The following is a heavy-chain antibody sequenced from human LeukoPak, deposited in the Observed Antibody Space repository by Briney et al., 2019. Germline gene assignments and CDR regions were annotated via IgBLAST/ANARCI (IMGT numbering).Heavy chain of an antibody. J-gene: IGHJ4*02. D-gene: IGHD3-10*01. CDR2: ISYDGSNK. V-gene: IGHV3-30*04. CDR1: GFTFSSYA. CDR3: AYGSGSDQFDY. Sequence: GGSLRLSCAASGFTFSSYAMHWVRQAPGKGLEWVAVISYDGSNKYYADSVKGRFTISRDNSKNTLYLQMNSLRAEDTAVYYCAYGSGSDQFDYWGQGTLVTVSS.